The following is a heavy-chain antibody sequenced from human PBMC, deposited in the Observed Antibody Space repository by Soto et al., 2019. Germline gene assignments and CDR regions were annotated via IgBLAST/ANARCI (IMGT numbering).Heavy chain of an antibody. CDR1: GGSITSHHYY. J-gene: IGHJ4*02. CDR2: IYSGGNT. V-gene: IGHV4-39*01. D-gene: IGHD2-2*01. Sequence: QLQVQESGPGQVKPSQTLSLTCTVSGGSITSHHYYWGWIRQPPGKGLEWIGSIYSGGNTYYNPSLRSRITMFVDTAKNLVPLKLSSVTAADSALYYCGGGPSTTWIDNWGLGTQVSVSS. CDR3: GGGPSTTWIDN.